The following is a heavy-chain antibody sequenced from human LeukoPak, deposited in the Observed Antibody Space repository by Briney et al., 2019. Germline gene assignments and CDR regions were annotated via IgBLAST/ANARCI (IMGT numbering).Heavy chain of an antibody. J-gene: IGHJ4*02. CDR1: GFTFSSYA. D-gene: IGHD2-21*02. Sequence: GGSLRLSCAASGFTFSSYAMSWVRQAPGKGLEWVSAISASGGSTYYADSVKGRFTISRDNSKNTLYLQMNSLRAEDTAVYYCAKDGTGCGGDCYSDYWGQGTLVTVSS. V-gene: IGHV3-23*01. CDR2: ISASGGST. CDR3: AKDGTGCGGDCYSDY.